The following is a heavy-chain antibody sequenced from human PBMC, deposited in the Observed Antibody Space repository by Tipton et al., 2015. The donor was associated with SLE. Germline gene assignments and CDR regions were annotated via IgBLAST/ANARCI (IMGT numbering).Heavy chain of an antibody. CDR3: ASPGRPFDY. CDR1: GDSISNSTYY. J-gene: IGHJ4*02. V-gene: IGHV4-39*07. Sequence: LRLSCTVSGDSISNSTYYWGWIRQPPGKGLEWIGSIYYSGSTYYNPSLKSRVTISVDTSKNQFSLKLNSVTAADTAVYYCASPGRPFDYWGQGTLVTVSS. CDR2: IYYSGST.